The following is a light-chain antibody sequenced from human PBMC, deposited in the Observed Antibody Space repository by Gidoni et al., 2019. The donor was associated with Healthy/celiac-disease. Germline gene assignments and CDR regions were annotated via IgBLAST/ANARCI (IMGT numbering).Light chain of an antibody. Sequence: ELVITQSPATLSVSPGERATLSCRASQRVSSNLAWYQQTPGQAPRLLIYGASTRATGIPARFSGSGYGTEFTLTISSLQSEDFAVYYCQQYNNWPPMYTFGQGTKLEIK. CDR3: QQYNNWPPMYT. CDR1: QRVSSN. J-gene: IGKJ2*01. CDR2: GAS. V-gene: IGKV3-15*01.